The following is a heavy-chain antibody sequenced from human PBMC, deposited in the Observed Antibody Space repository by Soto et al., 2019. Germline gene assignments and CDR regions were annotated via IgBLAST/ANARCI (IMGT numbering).Heavy chain of an antibody. CDR2: FDPEDGET. D-gene: IGHD3-10*01. Sequence: GASVKVSCKVSGYTLTELSMHWVRQAPGKGLEWMGGFDPEDGETIYAQKFQGRVTMTEDTSTDTAYMELSSLRSEDTAVYYCATVALRTGVRGFFDYWGQGTLVTVSS. CDR1: GYTLTELS. J-gene: IGHJ4*02. V-gene: IGHV1-24*01. CDR3: ATVALRTGVRGFFDY.